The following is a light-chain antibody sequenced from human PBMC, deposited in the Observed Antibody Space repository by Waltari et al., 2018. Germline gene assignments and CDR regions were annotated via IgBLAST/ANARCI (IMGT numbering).Light chain of an antibody. Sequence: QSVLTHPPSVSAAPGQNVTISCSGSNNHISWYQHLPGTAPKLLISDNNKRPSGIPDRFSGSKSGTSATLGITEFQTGDEADYYCGTWDTSLSFWVFGGGTKLTVL. CDR1: NNH. J-gene: IGLJ3*02. CDR3: GTWDTSLSFWV. V-gene: IGLV1-51*01. CDR2: DNN.